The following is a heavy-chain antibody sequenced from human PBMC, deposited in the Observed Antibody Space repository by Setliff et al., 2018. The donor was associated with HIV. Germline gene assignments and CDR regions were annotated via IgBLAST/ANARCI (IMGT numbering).Heavy chain of an antibody. CDR2: VYHSGTT. V-gene: IGHV4-38-2*01. J-gene: IGHJ4*02. CDR3: MRGRSITIFGVAYFDF. CDR1: GYSISTAYY. Sequence: PETLSLTCAVSGYSISTAYYWGWIRQPPGKGLEWIGSVYHSGTTYYNPSLKSRVTISVDMSNNQFSLKVTSVTAADTAVYYCMRGRSITIFGVAYFDFWGQGAQVTVSS. D-gene: IGHD3-3*01.